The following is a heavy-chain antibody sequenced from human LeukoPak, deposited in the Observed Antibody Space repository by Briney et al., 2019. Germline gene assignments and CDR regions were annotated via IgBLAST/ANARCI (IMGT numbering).Heavy chain of an antibody. CDR1: GYTFTGYY. CDR2: VNPNSGGT. Sequence: GASVKVSCKASGYTFTGYYMHWVRQAPGQGLEWMGWVNPNSGGTNYAQKFQGRVTMTRDTSISTAYMELSRLRSDDTAVYYCARGGYYDSSGYYLNWGQGTLVTVSS. V-gene: IGHV1-2*02. D-gene: IGHD3-22*01. CDR3: ARGGYYDSSGYYLN. J-gene: IGHJ4*02.